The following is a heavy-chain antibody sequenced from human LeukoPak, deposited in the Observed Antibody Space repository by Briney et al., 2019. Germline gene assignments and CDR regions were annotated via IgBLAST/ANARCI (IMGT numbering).Heavy chain of an antibody. Sequence: PPETLSLTCTVSGGSISSYYWSWIRQPPGKGLEWIGYIYYSGSTNYNPSLKSRVTISVDTSRNQFSLKLSSVTAADTAVYYCARDELRGTFDYWGQGTLVTVSS. CDR3: ARDELRGTFDY. J-gene: IGHJ4*02. D-gene: IGHD1-26*01. V-gene: IGHV4-59*01. CDR1: GGSISSYY. CDR2: IYYSGST.